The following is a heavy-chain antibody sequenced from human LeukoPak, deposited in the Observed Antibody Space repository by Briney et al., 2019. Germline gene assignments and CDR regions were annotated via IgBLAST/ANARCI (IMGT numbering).Heavy chain of an antibody. Sequence: SETLSLTCSVSGVSISSRSYCWGWVRQPSGKGLEWIASICYSGSSSYSPSLKSRVTISIDTSQNQFSLNLNSVTAADTAVYYCARHSGVASTLPFDYWGQGTLVTVSS. J-gene: IGHJ4*02. CDR3: ARHSGVASTLPFDY. D-gene: IGHD2-15*01. V-gene: IGHV4-39*01. CDR2: ICYSGSS. CDR1: GVSISSRSYC.